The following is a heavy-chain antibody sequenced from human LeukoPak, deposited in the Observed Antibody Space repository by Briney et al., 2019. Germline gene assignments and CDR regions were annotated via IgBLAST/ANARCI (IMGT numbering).Heavy chain of an antibody. CDR3: AKRRVVVVAARYYGMDV. V-gene: IGHV3-23*01. D-gene: IGHD2-15*01. CDR2: ISGSGGST. J-gene: IGHJ6*02. Sequence: GGSLRLSCAASGFTFSSYAMSWVRQAPGKRLEWVSAISGSGGSTYYADSVKGRFTISRDNSKNTLYLQMNSLRAEDTAVYYCAKRRVVVVAARYYGMDVWGQGTTVTVSS. CDR1: GFTFSSYA.